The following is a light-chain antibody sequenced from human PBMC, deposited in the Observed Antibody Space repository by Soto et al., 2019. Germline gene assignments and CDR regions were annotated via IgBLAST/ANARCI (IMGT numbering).Light chain of an antibody. CDR3: QQYNSYSFT. V-gene: IGKV1-5*01. Sequence: DIQMTQSPSTLSASVGDRVTITCRASQSISSWLAWYQQKPGKAPKLLIYDASSLESGVPSRFSSSGSGTEFTLTISSLHPDDFATYYCQQYNSYSFTFGQGTRLEIK. CDR1: QSISSW. J-gene: IGKJ5*01. CDR2: DAS.